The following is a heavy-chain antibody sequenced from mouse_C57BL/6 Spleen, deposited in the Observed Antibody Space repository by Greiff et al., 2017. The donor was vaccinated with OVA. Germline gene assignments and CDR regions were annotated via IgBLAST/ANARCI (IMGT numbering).Heavy chain of an antibody. Sequence: EVKLVESGGDLVKPGGSLKLSCAASGFTFSSYGMSWVRQTPDKRLEWVATISSGGSYTYYPDSVKGRFTISRDNAKNTLYLQMSSLKSEDTAMYYCARQRAGTDWYFDVWGTGTTVTVSS. CDR2: ISSGGSYT. V-gene: IGHV5-6*01. J-gene: IGHJ1*03. CDR3: ARQRAGTDWYFDV. D-gene: IGHD4-1*01. CDR1: GFTFSSYG.